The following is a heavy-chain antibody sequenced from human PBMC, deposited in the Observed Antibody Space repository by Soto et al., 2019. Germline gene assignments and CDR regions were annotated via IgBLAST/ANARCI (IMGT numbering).Heavy chain of an antibody. J-gene: IGHJ4*02. D-gene: IGHD3-10*01. CDR3: ARGGSYFHVDYYFDY. Sequence: QLQLQESGPRLVKPSETLSLICTVSGGSINTYYWSWLRQSPGQGLEWIGYIHYSGSTKYNPSLTSRVSISVDTSKKQFSLRLNSVTAADTAVYYCARGGSYFHVDYYFDYWGQGTLVTVSS. CDR1: GGSINTYY. V-gene: IGHV4-59*01. CDR2: IHYSGST.